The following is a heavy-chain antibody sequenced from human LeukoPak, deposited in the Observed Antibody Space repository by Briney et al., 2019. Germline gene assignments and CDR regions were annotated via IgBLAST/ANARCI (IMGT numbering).Heavy chain of an antibody. J-gene: IGHJ4*02. V-gene: IGHV1-69*04. Sequence: GASVKVSCKASGGTFSSYAISWVRQAPGQGLEWMGRIIPILGIANYAQKFQGRVTITADKSTSTAYMELSSLRSEDTAVYYCAXXXXXXXPYSSSWYLDYWGQGTLVTVSS. CDR1: GGTFSSYA. CDR3: AXXXXXXXPYSSSWYLDY. CDR2: IIPILGIA. D-gene: IGHD6-13*01.